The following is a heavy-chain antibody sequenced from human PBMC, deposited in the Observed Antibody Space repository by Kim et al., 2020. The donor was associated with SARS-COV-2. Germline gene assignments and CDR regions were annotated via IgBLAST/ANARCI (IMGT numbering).Heavy chain of an antibody. CDR3: AKDMGWGVRGVFDY. Sequence: GGSLRLSCAASGFTFSSYGMHWVRQAPGKGLEWVAVISYDGSNKYYADSVKGRFTISRDNSKNTLYLQMNSLRAEDTAVYYCAKDMGWGVRGVFDYWGQGTLVTVSS. CDR2: ISYDGSNK. CDR1: GFTFSSYG. V-gene: IGHV3-30*18. D-gene: IGHD3-10*01. J-gene: IGHJ4*02.